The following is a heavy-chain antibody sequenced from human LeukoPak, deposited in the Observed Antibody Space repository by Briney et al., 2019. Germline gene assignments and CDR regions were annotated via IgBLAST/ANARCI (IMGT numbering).Heavy chain of an antibody. Sequence: SETLSLTCTVSGGSITNYYWNWIRQPPGKGLEWIGYIYYSGSTNYKPSLKSRVTISVDTSKNQFSLRLTSVSAAYTAVYYCARGFDSKSTYFDYWGQGTLLTVSS. J-gene: IGHJ4*02. D-gene: IGHD5-12*01. CDR1: GGSITNYY. CDR3: ARGFDSKSTYFDY. CDR2: IYYSGST. V-gene: IGHV4-59*01.